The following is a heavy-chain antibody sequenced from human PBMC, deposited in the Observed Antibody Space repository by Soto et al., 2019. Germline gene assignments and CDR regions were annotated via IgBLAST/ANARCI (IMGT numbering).Heavy chain of an antibody. CDR1: GSTFGRYA. CDR3: ARSQGSSTSLEIYYYYYYGMDV. Sequence: GASVKVSCKASGSTFGRYAISWVRPAPGQRLEWMGGIIPIPGTANYAQKFQGRVTIAADESTSTAYMELSSLRSEDTAVYYCARSQGSSTSLEIYYYYYYGMDVWGQGTTVTVSS. V-gene: IGHV1-69*13. J-gene: IGHJ6*02. CDR2: IIPIPGTA. D-gene: IGHD2-2*01.